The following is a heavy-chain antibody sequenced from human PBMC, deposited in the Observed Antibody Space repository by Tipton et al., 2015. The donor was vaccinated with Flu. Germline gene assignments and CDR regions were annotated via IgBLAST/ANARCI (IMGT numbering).Heavy chain of an antibody. J-gene: IGHJ4*02. D-gene: IGHD5-12*01. CDR2: ISWNSGSR. CDR1: GFTFDDYA. CDR3: AKATTDPTADSGYGGPGYDS. Sequence: SLRLSCAASGFTFDDYAMHWVRQAPGKGLEWVSGISWNSGSRGYADSAKGRFTISRDNAKNSLYLQMNSLRAEDTALYYCAKATTDPTADSGYGGPGYDSWGQGTLGTVSS. V-gene: IGHV3-9*01.